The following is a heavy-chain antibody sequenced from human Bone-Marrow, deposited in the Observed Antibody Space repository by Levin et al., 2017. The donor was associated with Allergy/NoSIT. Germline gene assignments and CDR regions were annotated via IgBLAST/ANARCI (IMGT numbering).Heavy chain of an antibody. J-gene: IGHJ6*02. V-gene: IGHV1-18*01. D-gene: IGHD6-13*01. CDR3: ARLVEVRIWYTGLDV. Sequence: GESLKISCKASGYTFTNYGISWVRQAPGQGLEWLGWIAAYNLKTTYSQTFQGRVTMTRDTSTNTAYMELGSLRSDDTAVYYCARLVEVRIWYTGLDVWGQGTTVTVAS. CDR2: IAAYNLKT. CDR1: GYTFTNYG.